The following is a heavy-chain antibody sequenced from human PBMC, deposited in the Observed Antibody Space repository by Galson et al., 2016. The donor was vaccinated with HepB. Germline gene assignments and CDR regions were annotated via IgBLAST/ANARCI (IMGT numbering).Heavy chain of an antibody. V-gene: IGHV1-46*01. CDR3: ARDNSGSRGPFAP. CDR2: INPTGGST. Sequence: SVKVSCKASGYIFSNYCIHWVRQAPGQGLEWMGRINPTGGSTSYAQKFQGRVTMTRDPSTSTVYMELRSLRSEDTAVFFCARDNSGSRGPFAPWGQGTLVTVSS. CDR1: GYIFSNYC. D-gene: IGHD1-26*01. J-gene: IGHJ5*02.